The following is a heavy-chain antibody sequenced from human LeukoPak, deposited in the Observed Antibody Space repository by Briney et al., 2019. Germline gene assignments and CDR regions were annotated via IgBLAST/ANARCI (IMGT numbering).Heavy chain of an antibody. CDR3: AKGLQGRTTEVDY. Sequence: PGGSLRLSCAASAFTFSSYAMGWVRQAPGEGLECVSSISGSGGSTNYADSVKGRFTISRDNSKNTLYLQMNSLRAEDTAVCYCAKGLQGRTTEVDYWGQGTLVIVSS. CDR2: ISGSGGST. CDR1: AFTFSSYA. V-gene: IGHV3-23*01. J-gene: IGHJ4*02. D-gene: IGHD1-1*01.